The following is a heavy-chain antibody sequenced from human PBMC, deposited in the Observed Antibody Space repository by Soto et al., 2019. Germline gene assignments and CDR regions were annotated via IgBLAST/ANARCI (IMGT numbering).Heavy chain of an antibody. CDR3: ASRERVDAFDI. J-gene: IGHJ3*02. D-gene: IGHD1-26*01. V-gene: IGHV1-69*01. CDR2: IIPILGSA. CDR1: GGTFSSYA. Sequence: QVQLVQSGAEVKKPGSSVKVSCKASGGTFSSYAISWVRQAPGQGLEWMGGIIPILGSANYAQKFQDRVTITEDESTTTTYMELSSLRSEDAAVYYCASRERVDAFDIWGQGTMVTVSS.